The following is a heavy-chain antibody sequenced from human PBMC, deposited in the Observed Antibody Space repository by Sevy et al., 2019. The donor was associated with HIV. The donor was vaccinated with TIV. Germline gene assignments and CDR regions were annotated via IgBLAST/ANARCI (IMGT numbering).Heavy chain of an antibody. CDR2: ISGLSNYI. Sequence: VGSLRLSCAASGFTFSSYSMNWVRQAPGKGLEWVSAISGLSNYIYYAESLKGRFIISRDNAKNTLYLQMNSLRADDTAVYYCATGPPDGSYDYFDSWGQGTLVTVSS. J-gene: IGHJ4*02. D-gene: IGHD1-26*01. V-gene: IGHV3-21*01. CDR1: GFTFSSYS. CDR3: ATGPPDGSYDYFDS.